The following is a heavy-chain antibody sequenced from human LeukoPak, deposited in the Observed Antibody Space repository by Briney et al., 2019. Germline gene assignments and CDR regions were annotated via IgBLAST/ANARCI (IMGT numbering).Heavy chain of an antibody. J-gene: IGHJ4*02. D-gene: IGHD3-10*01. Sequence: SETLSLTCAVSGGSISSVVYSWSWIRQPPGKGLEWIGYIYHRGNTYYNPSLKSRVTISVDTSKSRFSLKLSSMTAADTAVYYCARVKDNAGGYYFDNWGQGTLVTVSS. CDR3: ARVKDNAGGYYFDN. CDR1: GGSISSVVYS. V-gene: IGHV4-30-2*01. CDR2: IYHRGNT.